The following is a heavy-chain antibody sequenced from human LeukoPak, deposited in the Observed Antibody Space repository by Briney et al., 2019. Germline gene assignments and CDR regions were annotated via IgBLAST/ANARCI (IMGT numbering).Heavy chain of an antibody. J-gene: IGHJ6*03. CDR3: ARVGPFRGYDFHYYYYYYMDV. V-gene: IGHV4-61*02. D-gene: IGHD5-12*01. Sequence: SETLSLTCTVSGGSISSGSYYWSWIRQPAGKGLEWIGRIYTSGSTHYNPSLKSRVTISVDTSKNQSSLKLSSVTAADTAVYYCARVGPFRGYDFHYYYYYYMDVWGKGTTVTVSS. CDR1: GGSISSGSYY. CDR2: IYTSGST.